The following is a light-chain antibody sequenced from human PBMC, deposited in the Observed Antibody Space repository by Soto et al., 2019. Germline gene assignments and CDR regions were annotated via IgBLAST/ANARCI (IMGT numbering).Light chain of an antibody. Sequence: QSVLTQPPSVSGAPGQRVTISCTGSSSNIGAGYDVHWYQQLPGTAPKLLIYGNSNRPSGVPDRFSGSKSGTSASLAITGLQAEDEADHYCQSYDSSRYVVFGGGTKLTVL. CDR3: QSYDSSRYVV. J-gene: IGLJ2*01. CDR2: GNS. V-gene: IGLV1-40*01. CDR1: SSNIGAGYD.